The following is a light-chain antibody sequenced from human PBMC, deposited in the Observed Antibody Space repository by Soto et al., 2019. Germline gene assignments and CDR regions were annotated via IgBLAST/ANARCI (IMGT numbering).Light chain of an antibody. J-gene: IGLJ1*01. CDR3: QSYDNSLSVYV. CDR1: SSNIGAHYD. Sequence: QSVLTQPPSVSGAPGQRVTLSCTGSSSNIGAHYDVHWYQQLPGPAPKLLIYGNSNRPSGLPDRFSGSKSGTSASLAITGLQAEDEADYYCQSYDNSLSVYVFGTGTKVTVL. V-gene: IGLV1-40*01. CDR2: GNS.